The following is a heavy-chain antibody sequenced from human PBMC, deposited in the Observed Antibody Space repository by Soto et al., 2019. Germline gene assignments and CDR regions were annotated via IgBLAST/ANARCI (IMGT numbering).Heavy chain of an antibody. J-gene: IGHJ3*02. V-gene: IGHV1-69*06. D-gene: IGHD2-15*01. Sequence: QVQLVQSGAEVKKPGSSVKVSCKASGGTFSSYAISWVRQAPGQGLEWMGGIIPIFGTANYAQKFQGRVTMTADKPTSTAYMELSSLRSEDTVVYYCARAGRVVVAATPGAFGIWGQGTMVTVSS. CDR3: ARAGRVVVAATPGAFGI. CDR2: IIPIFGTA. CDR1: GGTFSSYA.